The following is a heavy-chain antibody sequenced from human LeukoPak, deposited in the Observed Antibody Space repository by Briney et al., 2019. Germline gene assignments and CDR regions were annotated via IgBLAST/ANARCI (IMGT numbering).Heavy chain of an antibody. J-gene: IGHJ2*01. CDR2: IYYSGST. CDR3: ARHSSGGQYWYFDL. D-gene: IGHD6-19*01. CDR1: GGSFSSHY. Sequence: SETLSLTCTVSGGSFSSHYWSWIRQPPGKGLEWIAYIYYSGSTNYNPSLKSRVTISVDTSKSQFSLRLSSVTAADTAVYYCARHSSGGQYWYFDLGGRGTLVTVSS. V-gene: IGHV4-59*08.